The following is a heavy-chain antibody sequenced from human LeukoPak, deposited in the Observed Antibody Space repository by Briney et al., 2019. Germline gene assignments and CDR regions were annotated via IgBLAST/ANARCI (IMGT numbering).Heavy chain of an antibody. CDR3: ARDGATYYYGSGSYVPFDY. CDR1: GASVSGYY. Sequence: SETVSLTCAVSGASVSGYYWSWIRQPPGKELEWIGYFYNSGTTNYNPSLQNRANISVDTSKNQFSLKLSSVTAADTAVYYCARDGATYYYGSGSYVPFDYWGQGTLVTVSS. J-gene: IGHJ4*02. D-gene: IGHD3-10*01. CDR2: FYNSGTT. V-gene: IGHV4-59*02.